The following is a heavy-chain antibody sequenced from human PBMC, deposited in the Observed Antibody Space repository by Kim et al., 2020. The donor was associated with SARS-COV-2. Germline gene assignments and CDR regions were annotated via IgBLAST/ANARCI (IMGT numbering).Heavy chain of an antibody. CDR2: INPNSGDT. J-gene: IGHJ4*02. Sequence: ASVKVSCKASGYTFTGYYIHWVRQAPGQGLEWMGWINPNSGDTNSAQKFQGRVTMTRDTSITTAYMELSRLVSDDTAVYYCARGDYSITWEAFDYWGQGTLVTVSS. V-gene: IGHV1-2*02. D-gene: IGHD3-3*02. CDR3: ARGDYSITWEAFDY. CDR1: GYTFTGYY.